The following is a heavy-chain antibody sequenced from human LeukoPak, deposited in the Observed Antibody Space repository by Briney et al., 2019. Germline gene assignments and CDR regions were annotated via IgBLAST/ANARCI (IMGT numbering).Heavy chain of an antibody. Sequence: SETLSLTCTVSGVSISSTTYYWGWIRQPPGKGLEWIGSIHYSGSTYYNPSLESRVTISIDTSKNQFSLKLSSVTAADTAVYYCARGTTMGASAYWGQGTLVTVSS. CDR3: ARGTTMGASAY. CDR2: IHYSGST. V-gene: IGHV4-39*07. D-gene: IGHD1-26*01. J-gene: IGHJ4*02. CDR1: GVSISSTTYY.